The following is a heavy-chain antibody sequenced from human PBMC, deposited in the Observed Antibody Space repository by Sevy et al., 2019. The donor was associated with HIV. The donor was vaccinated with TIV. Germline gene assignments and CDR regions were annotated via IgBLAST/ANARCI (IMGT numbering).Heavy chain of an antibody. CDR3: ASTNYGDYFVSLDY. V-gene: IGHV3-30-3*01. CDR2: ISYDGSNK. CDR1: GFTFSSYA. D-gene: IGHD4-17*01. J-gene: IGHJ4*02. Sequence: GGSLRLSCAASGFTFSSYAMHWVRQAPGKGLEWVAVISYDGSNKYYADSVKGRFTISRDNSKNTLYLKMNSLRAEDTAVYYCASTNYGDYFVSLDYWGQGTLVTVSS.